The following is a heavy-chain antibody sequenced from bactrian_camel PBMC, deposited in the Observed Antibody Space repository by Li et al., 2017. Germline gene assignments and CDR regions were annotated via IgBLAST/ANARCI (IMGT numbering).Heavy chain of an antibody. J-gene: IGHJ4*01. CDR2: IQTQGGTT. D-gene: IGHD3*01. Sequence: HVQLVESGGGSVQSGGSLTLSCSPSTSVFPFYCMGWFRQAPGKEREGVAAIQTQGGTTYYADSVKGRFTISQDNAKNTLHLLMNNLKPEDTAMYYCAASRSCAMLYEDNNMGPGTQVTVS. CDR1: TSVFPFYC. V-gene: IGHV3S54*01.